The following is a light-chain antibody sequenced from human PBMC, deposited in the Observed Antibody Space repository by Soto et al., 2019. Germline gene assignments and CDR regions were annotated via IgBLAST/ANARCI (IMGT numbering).Light chain of an antibody. CDR1: QSISSY. V-gene: IGKV1-39*01. CDR3: QQSYQTPLT. J-gene: IGKJ4*01. Sequence: DIQMTQHPSSLSASVGDRVTITCRASQSISSYVNWYQQKPGKAPKILIYGASSMQSGVPSRFSGSGSGTHFSLTISSLQPEDFQTYYWQQSYQTPLTFGGWTKVEIK. CDR2: GAS.